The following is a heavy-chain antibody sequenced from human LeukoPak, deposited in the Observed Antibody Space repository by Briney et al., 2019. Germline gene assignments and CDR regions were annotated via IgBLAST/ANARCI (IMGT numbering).Heavy chain of an antibody. CDR3: ARDASGSSTGLIDS. CDR1: GFTLRSYG. D-gene: IGHD1-26*01. J-gene: IGHJ4*02. CDR2: ISTSSYYI. V-gene: IGHV3-21*01. Sequence: SGGSLRLSCAASGFTLRSYGMNWVRQAPGKGLEWVSYISTSSYYIYYADSVKGRFTISRDDAKNSLYLQMRSLRTEDTAVYYCARDASGSSTGLIDSWGQGTLVTVSS.